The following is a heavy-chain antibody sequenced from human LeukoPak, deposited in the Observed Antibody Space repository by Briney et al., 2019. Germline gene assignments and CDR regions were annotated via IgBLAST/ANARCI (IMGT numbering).Heavy chain of an antibody. CDR2: IKSDGST. D-gene: IGHD3-22*01. V-gene: IGHV3-74*01. CDR1: GLTFSSYW. J-gene: IGHJ1*01. CDR3: ARAPSEIGGYYPEYFRH. Sequence: GGSLRLSCAASGLTFSSYWMHWVRQAPGKGLVWVSRIKSDGSTNYADSVEGRFTISRDNAKNTVSLQMNSLRAEDTGVYYCARAPSEIGGYYPEYFRHWGQGTLVTVSS.